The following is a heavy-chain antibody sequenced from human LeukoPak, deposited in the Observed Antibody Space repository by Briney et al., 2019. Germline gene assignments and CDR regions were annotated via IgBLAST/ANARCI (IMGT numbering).Heavy chain of an antibody. CDR3: ASPIRYCTSPSCYNNWFDP. Sequence: PSETLSLTCTVSGGSISNNTSYWAWIRQPPGKGLEWIGSIYHSGSTYSNPSLSGRVTISVDTSKNQLSLRLNSVTAADTAVYYCASPIRYCTSPSCYNNWFDPWGQGTLVTVSS. CDR2: IYHSGST. CDR1: GGSISNNTSY. J-gene: IGHJ5*02. D-gene: IGHD2-2*01. V-gene: IGHV4-39*01.